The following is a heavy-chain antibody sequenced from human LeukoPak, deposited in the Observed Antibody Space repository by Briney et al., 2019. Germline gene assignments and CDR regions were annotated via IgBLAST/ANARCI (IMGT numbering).Heavy chain of an antibody. Sequence: GGSLRLSCAASGFTFSSYSMNWVRQAPGKGLEWVSSISSSSSYIYYADSVKGRFTISRDNSKNTLYLQMNSLRVEDTAVYYCARDYYDSSGYSIPWGQGTLVTVSS. J-gene: IGHJ5*02. CDR2: ISSSSSYI. V-gene: IGHV3-21*04. CDR3: ARDYYDSSGYSIP. CDR1: GFTFSSYS. D-gene: IGHD3-22*01.